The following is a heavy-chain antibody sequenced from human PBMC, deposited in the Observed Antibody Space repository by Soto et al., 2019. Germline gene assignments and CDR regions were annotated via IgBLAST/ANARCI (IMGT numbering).Heavy chain of an antibody. V-gene: IGHV4-34*01. CDR1: GGSFSGYY. D-gene: IGHD2-21*02. CDR2: INHSGST. CDR3: ARAIVVVTAKPFDP. Sequence: SETLSLTCGVYGGSFSGYYWIWIRQPPGKGLEWIGEINHSGSTNYNPSLKSRVTISVDTSKNQFSLKLSSVTAADTAVYYCARAIVVVTAKPFDPWGQGTLVTVSS. J-gene: IGHJ5*02.